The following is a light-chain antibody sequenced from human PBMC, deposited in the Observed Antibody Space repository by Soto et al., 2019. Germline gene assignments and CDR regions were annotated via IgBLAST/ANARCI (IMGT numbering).Light chain of an antibody. CDR1: SSDVGGYNY. V-gene: IGLV2-14*01. CDR2: EVS. CDR3: SSYTSSSTPYV. J-gene: IGLJ1*01. Sequence: QSALTQPASVSGSPGQSITISCTGTSSDVGGYNYVSWYQQHPGKAPKLMIYEVSTRPSGVSNRFSGSKSGNTDSLTISGLQAEDEAEYYCSSYTSSSTPYVFGTGTKLTVL.